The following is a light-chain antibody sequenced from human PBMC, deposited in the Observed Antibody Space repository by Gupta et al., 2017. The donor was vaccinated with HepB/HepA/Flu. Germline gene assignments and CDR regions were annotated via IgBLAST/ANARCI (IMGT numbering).Light chain of an antibody. CDR3: QTGCKVSGGV. J-gene: IGLJ3*02. CDR2: VNSDGRH. CDR1: SGHSSYS. Sequence: LVLPPSPSASASLVASVNRTCPLSSGHSSYSIEWHQQQPEKGARYLMKVNSDGRHNKGDGIPDRFSGCSSGTDGCLTISCLQEEEEADYYCQTGCKVSGGVFGGGTKVTVL. V-gene: IGLV4-69*01.